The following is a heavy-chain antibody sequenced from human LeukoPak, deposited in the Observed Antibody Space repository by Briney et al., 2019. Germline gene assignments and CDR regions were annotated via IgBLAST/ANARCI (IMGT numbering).Heavy chain of an antibody. D-gene: IGHD2-2*01. CDR1: GYTFTSYY. CDR3: ARGPSRPAAIHWFDP. V-gene: IGHV1-46*01. CDR2: INPSGGST. Sequence: ASVKVSCKASGYTFTSYYMHWVRQAPGQGLEWMGIINPSGGSTSCAQKFQGRVTMTRDMSTSTVYMELSSLRSEDTAVYYCARGPSRPAAIHWFDPWGQGTLVTVSS. J-gene: IGHJ5*02.